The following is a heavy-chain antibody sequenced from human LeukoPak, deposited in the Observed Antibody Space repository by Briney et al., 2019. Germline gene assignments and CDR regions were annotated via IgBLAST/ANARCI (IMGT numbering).Heavy chain of an antibody. J-gene: IGHJ6*03. V-gene: IGHV3-21*01. CDR2: ISSSGTSI. D-gene: IGHD5-18*01. CDR3: ARDNNRLGYGNYYYYMDV. CDR1: GFTFSSYS. Sequence: GGSLRLSCAASGFTFSSYSMTWVRQAPGKGLEWVSSISSSGTSIYYADSVKGRFTISRDNAKKSLYLQMNSLRAEDTAVYYCARDNNRLGYGNYYYYMDVWGKGTTVTVSS.